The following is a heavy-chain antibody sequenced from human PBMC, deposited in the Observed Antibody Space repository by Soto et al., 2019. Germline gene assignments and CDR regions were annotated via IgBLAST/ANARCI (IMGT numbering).Heavy chain of an antibody. J-gene: IGHJ6*02. V-gene: IGHV4-59*01. Sequence: SETLSLTCTVSGGSISSYYWSWIRQPPGKGLEWIGYIYYSGSTNYNPSLKSRVTISVDTSKNQFSLKLSSVTAADTAVYYCERRYSYGYYYGMDGWGQGTTVTVSS. CDR1: GGSISSYY. D-gene: IGHD5-18*01. CDR2: IYYSGST. CDR3: ERRYSYGYYYGMDG.